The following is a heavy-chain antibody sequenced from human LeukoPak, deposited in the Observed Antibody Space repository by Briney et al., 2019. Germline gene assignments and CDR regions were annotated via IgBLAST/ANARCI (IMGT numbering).Heavy chain of an antibody. CDR3: ARVATMVRVPLDALDI. Sequence: GGSLRLSCAISGFTFSACELPWVRRAPGKGLEWVSYISRSGSTRYYADSVKGRFTISRDNAKNSLYLQMNSLRAEDTAVYYCARVATMVRVPLDALDIWGQGTMVSVSS. CDR1: GFTFSACE. V-gene: IGHV3-48*03. J-gene: IGHJ3*02. D-gene: IGHD3-10*01. CDR2: ISRSGSTR.